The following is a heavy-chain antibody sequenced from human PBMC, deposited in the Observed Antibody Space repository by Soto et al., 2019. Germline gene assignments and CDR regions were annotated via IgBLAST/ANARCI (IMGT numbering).Heavy chain of an antibody. J-gene: IGHJ4*02. CDR1: GGAPSPGGYL. CDR2: IYHSGST. D-gene: IGHD6-19*01. V-gene: IGHV4-30-2*01. CDR3: AVSSGWRRDY. Sequence: VSGGAPSPGGYLLCRIRRPPGKGLEWIGYIYHSGSTYYNPSLKSRVTISVDRSKNQFSLKLSSVTAADTAVYYCAVSSGWRRDYWGQGTLVTVSS.